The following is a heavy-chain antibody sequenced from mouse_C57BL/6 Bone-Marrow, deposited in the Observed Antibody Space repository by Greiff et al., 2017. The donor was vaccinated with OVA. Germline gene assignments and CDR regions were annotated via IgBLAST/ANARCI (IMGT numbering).Heavy chain of an antibody. CDR3: TTYRY. CDR2: IDTENGDT. V-gene: IGHV14-4*01. Sequence: VHVKQSGAELVRPGASVKLSCTASGFYIKDDYMHWVKERPEQGLEWIGWIDTENGDTEYASKLQGKATITADTSSKTVYLHLSSLTSEDTAVYYCTTYRYWGQGTTLTVSS. J-gene: IGHJ2*01. CDR1: GFYIKDDY.